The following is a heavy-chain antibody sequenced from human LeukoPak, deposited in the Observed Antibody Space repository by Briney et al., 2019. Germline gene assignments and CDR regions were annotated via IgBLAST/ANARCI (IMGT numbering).Heavy chain of an antibody. Sequence: SETLSLTCTVSRGSISSDFWSWIRQPPGKGLQWIGHIFYSGSTNYNPSLTSRVTISMDTSKTQFSLKLTSVTAADTAVYYCARAKWGYAFEIWGQGTMVTVSS. CDR1: RGSISSDF. D-gene: IGHD7-27*01. V-gene: IGHV4-59*01. J-gene: IGHJ3*02. CDR2: IFYSGST. CDR3: ARAKWGYAFEI.